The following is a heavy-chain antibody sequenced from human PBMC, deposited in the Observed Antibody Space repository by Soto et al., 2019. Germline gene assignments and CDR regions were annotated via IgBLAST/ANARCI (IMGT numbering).Heavy chain of an antibody. Sequence: GGSLRLSCEGSGFNFRNFNMTWVRQAPGKGLEWVSSVSGSSSYIYYADSVKGRFTVSRDNANNLVFLQMNGLRPEDTAMYYCARDLRGHYGPWGQGTMVTVS. J-gene: IGHJ3*01. V-gene: IGHV3-21*06. CDR1: GFNFRNFN. D-gene: IGHD4-17*01. CDR3: ARDLRGHYGP. CDR2: VSGSSSYI.